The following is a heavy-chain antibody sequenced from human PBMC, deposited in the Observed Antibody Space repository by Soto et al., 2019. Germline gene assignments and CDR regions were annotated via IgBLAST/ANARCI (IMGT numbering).Heavy chain of an antibody. J-gene: IGHJ4*02. CDR1: GYTFTSYW. CDR2: ISAYNGNT. V-gene: IGHV1-18*01. CDR3: ARDRAQGVGVGYGY. D-gene: IGHD6-13*01. Sequence: GASVKVSSKASGYTFTSYWISWVGQAPGQGLEWMGWISAYNGNTNYAQKLQGRVTMTTDTSTSTAYMELRSLRSDDTAVYYCARDRAQGVGVGYGYWGQGTLVTVSS.